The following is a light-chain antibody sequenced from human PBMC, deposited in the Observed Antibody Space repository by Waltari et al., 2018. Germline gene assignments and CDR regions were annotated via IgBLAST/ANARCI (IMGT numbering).Light chain of an antibody. J-gene: IGLJ3*02. CDR2: DVS. V-gene: IGLV2-14*03. Sequence: QTALTQPASVSGSPGQSITISCTGTNGDVGAYVSCYHQLPGKAPKPLIYDVSNRPSGVSNRFSGSKSGNAASLTISGLQAEDGADYYCCSYTRSSSTRYWVFGGGTTLTVL. CDR1: NGDVGAY. CDR3: CSYTRSSSTRYWV.